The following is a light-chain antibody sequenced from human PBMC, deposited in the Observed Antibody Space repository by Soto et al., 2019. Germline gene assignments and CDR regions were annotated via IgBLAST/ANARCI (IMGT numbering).Light chain of an antibody. CDR2: DAS. V-gene: IGKV3-20*01. J-gene: IGKJ3*01. Sequence: IVLTQSPGTLSLSPGDRATLSCRASQIVRSSSLAWYQQKPGQPPRLLIYDASGRPPGIPDRFSGRGSGTDFTLTNSRLEPEDFAVYYCQQSATFGRGTKVDIK. CDR3: QQSAT. CDR1: QIVRSSS.